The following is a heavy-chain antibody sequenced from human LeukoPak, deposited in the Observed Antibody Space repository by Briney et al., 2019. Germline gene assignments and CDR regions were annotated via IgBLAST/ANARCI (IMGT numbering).Heavy chain of an antibody. D-gene: IGHD5-18*01. CDR2: ISYDGSNK. Sequence: GGSLRLSCAASRFTFNSYAMHWVRQAPGKGLEWVAVISYDGSNKYYADSVKGRFTISGDNSKNTLYLQMNSLRAEDTAVYYCARQWRGYSYEIDYWGQGTLVTVSS. J-gene: IGHJ4*02. CDR3: ARQWRGYSYEIDY. CDR1: RFTFNSYA. V-gene: IGHV3-30*04.